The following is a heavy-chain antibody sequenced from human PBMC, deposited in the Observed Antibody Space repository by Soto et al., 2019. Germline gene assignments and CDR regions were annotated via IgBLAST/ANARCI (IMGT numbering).Heavy chain of an antibody. CDR3: ARQQEGYCSSTSCYGRDYYYYYMDV. CDR1: GYTFTGYY. Sequence: ASVKVSCKASGYTFTGYYMHWVRQAPGQGLEWMGWINPNSGGTNYAQKFQGWVTMTRDTSISTAYMELSRLRSDDTAVYYCARQQEGYCSSTSCYGRDYYYYYMDVWGKGTTVTVSS. V-gene: IGHV1-2*04. D-gene: IGHD2-2*01. J-gene: IGHJ6*03. CDR2: INPNSGGT.